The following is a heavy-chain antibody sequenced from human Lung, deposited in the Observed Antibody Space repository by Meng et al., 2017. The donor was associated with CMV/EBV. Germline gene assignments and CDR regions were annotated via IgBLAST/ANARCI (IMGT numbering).Heavy chain of an antibody. V-gene: IGHV4-34*01. CDR1: GGFFTGYD. CDR3: GRGRKPDY. J-gene: IGHJ4*02. Sequence: TLSLTCGVYGGFFTGYDWTWFRRFPGKGLEWIGHINHGGNTNYNPSLKRRLTLSIDTSKNQFSLRLSSVTATDTAIYYCGRGRKPDYWGQGTLVTVSS. CDR2: INHGGNT.